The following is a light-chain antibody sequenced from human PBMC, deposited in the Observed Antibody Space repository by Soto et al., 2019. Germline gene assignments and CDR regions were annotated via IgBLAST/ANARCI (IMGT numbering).Light chain of an antibody. CDR1: QDISNY. CDR2: AAS. J-gene: IGKJ2*01. Sequence: DIQMTQSPSSLSASVGDRVTITCRASQDISNYLAWYQQKPGEVPKLLIYAASTLQKGVQSGLSGGGSGTLFTLTISSLQLVDVATYCCQRYNSAPKTFGRGTRLEIK. CDR3: QRYNSAPKT. V-gene: IGKV1-27*01.